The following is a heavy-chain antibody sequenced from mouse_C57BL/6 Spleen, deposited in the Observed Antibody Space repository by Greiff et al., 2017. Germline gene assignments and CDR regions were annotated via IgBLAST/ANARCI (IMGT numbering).Heavy chain of an antibody. D-gene: IGHD2-4*01. CDR2: INPSTGGT. J-gene: IGHJ4*01. CDR1: GYSFTGYY. Sequence: EVQLQQSGPELVKPGASVKISCKASGYSFTGYYMNWVKQSPEKSLEWIGEINPSTGGTTYNQKFKAKATLTVDKSSSTAYMQLKSLTSEDSAVYYCARREDYDYDNYAMDYWGQGTSVTVSS. CDR3: ARREDYDYDNYAMDY. V-gene: IGHV1-42*01.